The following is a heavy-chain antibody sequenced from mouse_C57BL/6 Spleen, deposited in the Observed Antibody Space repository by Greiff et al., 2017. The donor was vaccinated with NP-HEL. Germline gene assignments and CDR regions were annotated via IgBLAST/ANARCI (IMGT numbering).Heavy chain of an antibody. CDR2: INPNNGGT. D-gene: IGHD2-4*01. J-gene: IGHJ1*03. CDR3: ARAGDYDRRYFDV. CDR1: GYTFTDYN. Sequence: EVQLQQSGPELVKPGASVKIPCKASGYTFTDYNMDWVKQSHGKSLEWIGDINPNNGGTIYNQKFKGKATLTVDKSSSTAYMELRSLTSEDTAVYYCARAGDYDRRYFDVWGTGTTVTVSS. V-gene: IGHV1-18*01.